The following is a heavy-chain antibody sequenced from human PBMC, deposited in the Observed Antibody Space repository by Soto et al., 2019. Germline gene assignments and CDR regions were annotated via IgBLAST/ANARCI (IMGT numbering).Heavy chain of an antibody. D-gene: IGHD3-16*02. CDR2: MNPNSGNT. V-gene: IGHV1-8*01. J-gene: IGHJ3*02. CDR3: AWPIGGVIVIDAFDI. CDR1: GYTFTSYD. Sequence: ASVKVSCKASGYTFTSYDINWVRQATGQGLEWMGWMNPNSGNTGYAQKFQGRVTMTRNTSISTAYMELSSLRSEDTAVYYCAWPIGGVIVIDAFDIWGQGTMVTVSS.